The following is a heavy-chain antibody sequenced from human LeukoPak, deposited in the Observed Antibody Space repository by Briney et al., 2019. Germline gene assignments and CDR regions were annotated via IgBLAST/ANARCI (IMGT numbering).Heavy chain of an antibody. CDR1: GFTFSSYA. CDR2: ISYDGSNK. J-gene: IGHJ4*02. D-gene: IGHD4-23*01. Sequence: PGRSLRLSCAASGFTFSSYAMHWVRQAPGKGLEWVAVISYDGSNKYYADSVKGRFTISRDNSKNTLYLQMNSLRAEDTAVYYCARDFSYGGKPFDYWGQGTLVTVSS. CDR3: ARDFSYGGKPFDY. V-gene: IGHV3-30-3*01.